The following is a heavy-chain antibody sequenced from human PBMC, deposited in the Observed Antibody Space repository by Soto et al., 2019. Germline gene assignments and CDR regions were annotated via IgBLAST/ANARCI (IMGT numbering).Heavy chain of an antibody. V-gene: IGHV3-11*05. J-gene: IGHJ4*02. D-gene: IGHD3-9*01. CDR3: ARDSDRWFWDDILTGYSPYSDY. CDR1: GFTFSDYY. Sequence: GGSLRLSCAASGFTFSDYYMSWIRQAPGKGLEWVSYISSSSSYTNYADSVKGRFTISRDNAKNSLYLQMNSLRAEDTAVYYCARDSDRWFWDDILTGYSPYSDYWGQGTLVTVSS. CDR2: ISSSSSYT.